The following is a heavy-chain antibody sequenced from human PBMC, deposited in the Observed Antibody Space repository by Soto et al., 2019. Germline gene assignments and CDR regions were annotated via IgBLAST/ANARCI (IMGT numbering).Heavy chain of an antibody. CDR2: ITTDKGKT. Sequence: GASVKVSCKTSGYTFTSYGITWVRQAPGQGLEWMGWITTDKGKTTYAQKFQGRVTITRDTSASTAYMELSSLRSEDTAVYYCARAVAVAADFDYWGQGTLVTVSP. J-gene: IGHJ4*02. CDR3: ARAVAVAADFDY. D-gene: IGHD6-19*01. V-gene: IGHV1-18*01. CDR1: GYTFTSYG.